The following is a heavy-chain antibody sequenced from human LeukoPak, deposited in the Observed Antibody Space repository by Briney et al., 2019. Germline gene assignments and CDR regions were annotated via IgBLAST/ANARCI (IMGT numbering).Heavy chain of an antibody. CDR2: MNPNSGNT. CDR1: GYTFTSYD. CDR3: ARGLGGLRYFDWLLEDY. D-gene: IGHD3-9*01. V-gene: IGHV1-8*01. Sequence: ASVKVSCKASGYTFTSYDINWVRQATGQGLEWMGWMNPNSGNTGYAQKFQGRVTMTRNTSISTAYMELSSLRSEDTAVYYCARGLGGLRYFDWLLEDYWGQGTLVTVSS. J-gene: IGHJ4*02.